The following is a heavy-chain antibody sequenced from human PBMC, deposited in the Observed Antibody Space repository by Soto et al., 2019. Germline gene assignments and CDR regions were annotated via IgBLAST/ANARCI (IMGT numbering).Heavy chain of an antibody. Sequence: QVQLQQWGAGLLKPSETLSLTCAVYGGSFSAYYWTWIRQPPGTGLEWIGEINHSGSTNYNPSLKSRVTISVYTSKNQFSLKLTSVTAADTAVYYCARDKITGLFDYWGQGTLVTVSS. CDR2: INHSGST. D-gene: IGHD2-8*02. J-gene: IGHJ4*02. CDR1: GGSFSAYY. V-gene: IGHV4-34*01. CDR3: ARDKITGLFDY.